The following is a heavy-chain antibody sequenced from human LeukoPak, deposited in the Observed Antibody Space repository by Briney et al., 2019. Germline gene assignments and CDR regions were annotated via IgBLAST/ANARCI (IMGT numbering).Heavy chain of an antibody. CDR2: ISGSGGST. CDR3: AKDSSGWTGGYFDY. J-gene: IGHJ4*02. V-gene: IGHV3-23*01. Sequence: GGSLRLSCAASGFTFSSYAMSWVRQAPGKGLEWVSAISGSGGSTYYADSVKGRFTISRDNSKSTLYLQMNSLRAEDTAVYYCAKDSSGWTGGYFDYWGQGTLVTVSS. CDR1: GFTFSSYA. D-gene: IGHD6-19*01.